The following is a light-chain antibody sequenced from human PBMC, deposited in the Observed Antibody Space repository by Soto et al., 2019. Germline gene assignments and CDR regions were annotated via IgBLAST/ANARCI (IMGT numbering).Light chain of an antibody. J-gene: IGKJ4*01. V-gene: IGKV3-20*01. CDR2: GAS. Sequence: EGVLTQSPGTLSLSPGERATLSCRASQSVSSTSLAWYQQKPGQAPRLLIYGASSRATGIPDRFSGGGSGTDFTLTISRLEPEDFAVYYCQQFSSYPLTFGGGTNVDI. CDR3: QQFSSYPLT. CDR1: QSVSSTS.